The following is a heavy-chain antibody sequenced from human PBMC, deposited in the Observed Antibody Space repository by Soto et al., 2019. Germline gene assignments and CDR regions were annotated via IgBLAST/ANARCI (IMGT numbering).Heavy chain of an antibody. CDR3: ARDAPGIAVAGAFNWFDP. D-gene: IGHD6-19*01. V-gene: IGHV1-69*06. CDR2: IVSIFGTA. Sequence: ASVKVSCKASGGTFSSYAISWVRQAPGQGLEWMGGIVSIFGTANYAQKFQGRVTITADKSTSTAYMELSSLRSEDTAVYYCARDAPGIAVAGAFNWFDPWGQGTLVTVSS. CDR1: GGTFSSYA. J-gene: IGHJ5*02.